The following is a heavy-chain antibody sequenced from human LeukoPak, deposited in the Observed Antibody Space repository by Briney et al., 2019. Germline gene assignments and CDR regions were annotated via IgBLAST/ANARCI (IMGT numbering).Heavy chain of an antibody. CDR2: ISYDGSNK. Sequence: GGSLRLSCAASGFTFSSYAMHWVRQAPGKGLEWVAVISYDGSNKYYADSVKGRFTISRDNSKNTLYLQMNSLRAEDTAVYYCASSGQNSSGWYWDNWFDPWGQGTLVTVSS. CDR1: GFTFSSYA. V-gene: IGHV3-30*04. J-gene: IGHJ5*02. D-gene: IGHD6-19*01. CDR3: ASSGQNSSGWYWDNWFDP.